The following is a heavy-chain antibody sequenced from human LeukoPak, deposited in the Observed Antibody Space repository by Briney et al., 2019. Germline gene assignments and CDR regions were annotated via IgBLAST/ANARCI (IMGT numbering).Heavy chain of an antibody. CDR2: IYYSGST. Sequence: SETLSLTCTVPGGSISSYYWSWIRQPPGKGLEWIGYIYYSGSTNYNPSLKSRVTISVDTSKNQFSLKLSSVTAADTAVYYCASTNGQQLYTFAEYFQHWGQGTLVTVSS. CDR3: ASTNGQQLYTFAEYFQH. D-gene: IGHD6-13*01. J-gene: IGHJ1*01. V-gene: IGHV4-59*01. CDR1: GGSISSYY.